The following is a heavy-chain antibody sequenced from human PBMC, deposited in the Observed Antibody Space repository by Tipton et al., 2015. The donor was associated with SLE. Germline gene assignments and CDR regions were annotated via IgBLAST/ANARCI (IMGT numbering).Heavy chain of an antibody. Sequence: LRLSCTVSGGSISSHYLSWIRQPPGKGLEWIGYIYYSGSTNYNPSLKSRVTISVDTSKNQFSLKLSSVTAADTAVYYCASGDYHYYGMDVWGQGTTVTVSS. CDR3: ASGDYHYYGMDV. CDR1: GGSISSHY. V-gene: IGHV4-59*11. CDR2: IYYSGST. J-gene: IGHJ6*02. D-gene: IGHD3-10*01.